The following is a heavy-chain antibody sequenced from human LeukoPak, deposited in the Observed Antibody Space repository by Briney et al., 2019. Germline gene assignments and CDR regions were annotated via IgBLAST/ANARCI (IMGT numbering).Heavy chain of an antibody. J-gene: IGHJ4*02. CDR1: GYTFTGYY. D-gene: IGHD1-1*01. CDR3: ASTPDWNPPFDH. CDR2: INPNSGGT. V-gene: IGHV1-2*02. Sequence: ASVKVSCKASGYTFTGYYMHWVRQAPGQGLEWMGWINPNSGGTNYAQKFQGRVTMTRDTSISTAYMELSRLRSDDTAVYYYASTPDWNPPFDHWGQGTLVTVSS.